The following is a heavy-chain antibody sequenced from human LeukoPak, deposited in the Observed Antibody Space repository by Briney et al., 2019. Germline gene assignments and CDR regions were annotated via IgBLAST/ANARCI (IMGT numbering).Heavy chain of an antibody. CDR2: IKEDGSEK. Sequence: GGSLRLSCAASGFTFSNYWMSWVRQAPGKGLEWVANIKEDGSEKYYVDSVKGRFTISRDNAKNSLSLQVNSLSAEDTAVYYCARSRSGYYEDYWGQGTLVTVSS. CDR1: GFTFSNYW. V-gene: IGHV3-7*01. J-gene: IGHJ4*02. D-gene: IGHD3-22*01. CDR3: ARSRSGYYEDY.